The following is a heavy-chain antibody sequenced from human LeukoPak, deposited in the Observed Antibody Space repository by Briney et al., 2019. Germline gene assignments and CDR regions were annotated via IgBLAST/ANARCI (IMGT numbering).Heavy chain of an antibody. CDR3: AVFWSGFVHYYGMDV. CDR1: GFTFSSYA. V-gene: IGHV3-30-3*01. D-gene: IGHD3-3*01. J-gene: IGHJ6*02. Sequence: PGRSLRLSCAASGFTFSSYAMHWVRQAPGKGLEWVAVISYDGSNKYYADSVKGRFTISRDNSKNTLYLQMNSLRAEDTAVYYCAVFWSGFVHYYGMDVWGQGTTVTVSS. CDR2: ISYDGSNK.